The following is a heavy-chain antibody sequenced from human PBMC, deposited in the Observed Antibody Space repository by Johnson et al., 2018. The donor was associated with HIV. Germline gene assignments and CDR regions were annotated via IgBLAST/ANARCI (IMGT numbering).Heavy chain of an antibody. CDR3: ASPQAGDYPQDDAFHI. CDR1: GVTFGRYW. J-gene: IGHJ3*02. V-gene: IGHV3-74*01. Sequence: VQLVESGGGLVQPGGSLRLSCAASGVTFGRYWMHWVRQAPGTGLVWVSRINADGRSTTYAESVQGRITISRYNSQNPLYLQMHSLRAEDTAVYYCASPQAGDYPQDDAFHIWGQGTVVTVSS. CDR2: INADGRST. D-gene: IGHD4-17*01.